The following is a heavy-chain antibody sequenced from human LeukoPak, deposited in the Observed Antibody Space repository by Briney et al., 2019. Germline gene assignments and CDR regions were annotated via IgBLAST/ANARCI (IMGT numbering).Heavy chain of an antibody. V-gene: IGHV1-2*02. Sequence: ASVKVSCKTSGFTFTDHYFHWVRQAPGQGPEWMGWINGKRGDTNYAQKFKDRVTMTRDTSISTFYIQLSSLTADDTAVYYCARDFDWGPDYWGQGTLVTVSS. CDR2: INGKRGDT. J-gene: IGHJ4*02. CDR3: ARDFDWGPDY. CDR1: GFTFTDHY. D-gene: IGHD3-9*01.